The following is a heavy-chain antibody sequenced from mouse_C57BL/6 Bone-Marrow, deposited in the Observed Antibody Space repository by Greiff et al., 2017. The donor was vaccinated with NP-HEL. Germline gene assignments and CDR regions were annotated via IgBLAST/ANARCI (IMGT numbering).Heavy chain of an antibody. Sequence: EVQLQQSGPELVKPGASVKISCKASGYTFTDYYMNWVKQSHGKSLEWIGDINPNNGGTSYNQKFKGKATLTVDKSSSTAYMELRSLTSEDSAVYYCYYDYDPYAMDYWGQGTSVTVSS. CDR2: INPNNGGT. V-gene: IGHV1-26*01. CDR1: GYTFTDYY. CDR3: YYDYDPYAMDY. J-gene: IGHJ4*01. D-gene: IGHD2-4*01.